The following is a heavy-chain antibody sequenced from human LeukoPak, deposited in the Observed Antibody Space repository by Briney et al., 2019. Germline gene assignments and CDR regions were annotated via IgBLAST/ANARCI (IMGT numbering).Heavy chain of an antibody. CDR2: ISSSSSYI. CDR1: GFTFSSYS. J-gene: IGHJ3*02. D-gene: IGHD2-2*01. Sequence: GRSLRLSCAASGFTFSSYSMNWVRQAPGKGLEWVSSISSSSSYIYYADSVRGRFTISRDNAKNSLYLQMNSLRAEDTAVYYCARFSSPPGAFDIWGQGTMVTVSS. CDR3: ARFSSPPGAFDI. V-gene: IGHV3-21*01.